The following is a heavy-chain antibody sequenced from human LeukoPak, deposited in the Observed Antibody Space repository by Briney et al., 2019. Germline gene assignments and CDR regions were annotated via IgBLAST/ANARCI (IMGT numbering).Heavy chain of an antibody. J-gene: IGHJ5*02. V-gene: IGHV3-13*01. CDR2: IGTAGDT. CDR3: ATGHMLTGYYNFAWFDP. CDR1: GFTFSSYD. D-gene: IGHD3-9*01. Sequence: TGGSLRLSCAASGFTFSSYDMHWVRQPTGKGLEWVSAIGTAGDTYYSHSVKGRFTISRENAKNSLYLHMNSLSAGDTAVYFCATGHMLTGYYNFAWFDPWGQGTLVPVSS.